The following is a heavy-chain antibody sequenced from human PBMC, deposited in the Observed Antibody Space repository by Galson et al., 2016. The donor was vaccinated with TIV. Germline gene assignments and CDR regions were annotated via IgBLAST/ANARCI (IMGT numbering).Heavy chain of an antibody. V-gene: IGHV1-24*01. CDR3: ATVAWFPGLSLDN. CDR2: FDPEVQKT. J-gene: IGHJ4*02. CDR1: GDSLSEIV. D-gene: IGHD3-22*01. Sequence: SVKVSCKVSGDSLSEIVIHWVRQAPGKGLEWMGGFDPEVQKTIYAQKMQGRVTMTADTSTDTAYMELGSLRFEDTAVYFCATVAWFPGLSLDNWGQGTRVTVSA.